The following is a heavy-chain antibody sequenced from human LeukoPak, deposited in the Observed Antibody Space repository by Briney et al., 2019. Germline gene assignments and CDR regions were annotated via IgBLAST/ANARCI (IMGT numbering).Heavy chain of an antibody. CDR1: GGTFSSYA. J-gene: IGHJ6*02. CDR3: ASSRSLYVHTQSDYYGMDV. CDR2: IIPILGIA. D-gene: IGHD2-2*02. Sequence: GASVKVSCKASGGTFSSYAISWVRQAPGQGLEWMGRIIPILGIANYAQKFQGRVTITADKSTSTAYMELSSLRSEDTAVYYCASSRSLYVHTQSDYYGMDVWGQGTTVTVSS. V-gene: IGHV1-69*04.